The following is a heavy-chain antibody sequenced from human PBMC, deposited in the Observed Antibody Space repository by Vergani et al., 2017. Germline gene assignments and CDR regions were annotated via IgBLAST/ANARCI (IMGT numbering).Heavy chain of an antibody. V-gene: IGHV1-69*06. J-gene: IGHJ5*02. CDR2: IIPIFGTA. Sequence: QVQLVQSGAEVKKPGSSVKVSCKASGGTFSSYAISWVRQAPGQGLEWMGGIIPIFGTANYAQKFQGRVTITADKSTSTAYMGLSSLRSEDTAVYYCARERLRYDSSGYRGGNWFDPWGQGTLVTVSS. CDR3: ARERLRYDSSGYRGGNWFDP. D-gene: IGHD3-22*01. CDR1: GGTFSSYA.